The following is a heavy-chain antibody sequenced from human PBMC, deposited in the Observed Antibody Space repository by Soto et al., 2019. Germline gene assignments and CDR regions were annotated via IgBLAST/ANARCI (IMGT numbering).Heavy chain of an antibody. V-gene: IGHV1-18*01. D-gene: IGHD2-21*01. CDR2: ISAYNGNT. J-gene: IGHJ6*02. CDR1: CYTFTSYG. CDR3: ARNGIAQRIYYGMDV. Sequence: GASVKVSCKASCYTFTSYGISWVRQAPGQGLEWMGWISAYNGNTNYAQKLQGRVTMTTDTSTSTAYMELRSLRSDDTAVYYCARNGIAQRIYYGMDVWGQGTTVTVSS.